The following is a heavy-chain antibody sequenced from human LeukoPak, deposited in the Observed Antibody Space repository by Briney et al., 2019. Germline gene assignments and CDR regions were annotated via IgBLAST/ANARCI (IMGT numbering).Heavy chain of an antibody. CDR2: IREDGSDT. D-gene: IGHD3-3*01. CDR3: ARDLFWSGHAFDI. J-gene: IGHJ3*02. V-gene: IGHV3-7*01. Sequence: GGSLRLSCVASGLSFRNYWMSWVRQAPGKGLEWVANIREDGSDTYYADSVRGRFTISRDNAKKSLYLQMSSLRAEDTAVYYCARDLFWSGHAFDIWGQGTMVTVSS. CDR1: GLSFRNYW.